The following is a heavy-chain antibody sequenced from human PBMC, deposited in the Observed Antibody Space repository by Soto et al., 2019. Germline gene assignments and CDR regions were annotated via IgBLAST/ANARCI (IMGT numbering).Heavy chain of an antibody. Sequence: PGGSLRLSCASSGFTFSSYAMSWVRQAPGKGLEWVSAISGSGGSTYYADSVKGRFTISRDNSGNTLFLEMYSLRAEDTAVYYCARYIPGVRYSGMDVWGQGTTLTVSS. J-gene: IGHJ6*02. CDR2: ISGSGGST. CDR1: GFTFSSYA. D-gene: IGHD2-21*01. CDR3: ARYIPGVRYSGMDV. V-gene: IGHV3-23*01.